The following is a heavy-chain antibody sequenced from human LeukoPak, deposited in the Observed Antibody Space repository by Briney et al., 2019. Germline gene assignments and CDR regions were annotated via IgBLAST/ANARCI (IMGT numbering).Heavy chain of an antibody. CDR3: SRENGAFSPFGY. J-gene: IGHJ4*02. Sequence: SETLSLTCTVSGGSISNSIYYWGWIRQPPGKGLEWIGEISLTGLTHYNPSLESRVTVSLDKSKNQLSLNLTSVTAADTAVYYCSRENGAFSPFGYWGQGTLVTVLS. CDR1: GGSISNSIYY. CDR2: ISLTGLT. V-gene: IGHV4-39*07. D-gene: IGHD2-8*01.